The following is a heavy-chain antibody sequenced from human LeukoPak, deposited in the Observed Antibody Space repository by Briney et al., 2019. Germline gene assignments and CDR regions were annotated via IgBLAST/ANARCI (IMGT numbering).Heavy chain of an antibody. CDR3: ARLPDDFWSGYYRRYWFDP. D-gene: IGHD3-3*01. CDR2: IYYSGST. V-gene: IGHV4-59*05. CDR1: GGSISSYY. Sequence: SETLSLTCTVSGGSISSYYWSWVRQPPGKGLEWIGSIYYSGSTYYNPSLKSRVTISVDTSKNQFSLKLSSVTAADTAVYYCARLPDDFWSGYYRRYWFDPWGQGTLVTVSS. J-gene: IGHJ5*02.